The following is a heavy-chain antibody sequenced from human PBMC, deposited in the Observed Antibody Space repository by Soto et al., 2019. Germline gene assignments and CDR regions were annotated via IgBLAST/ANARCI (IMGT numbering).Heavy chain of an antibody. D-gene: IGHD3-22*01. CDR2: INHSGST. V-gene: IGHV4-34*01. Sequence: SETLSLTCAVYGGSFSGHYWSWIRQPPGKGLERIGEINHSGSTNYNPSLKSRVTISVDTSKNQFSLKLSSVTAADTAVYYCARVNRGYYDSSGYWFDPWGQETLVAVSS. J-gene: IGHJ5*02. CDR3: ARVNRGYYDSSGYWFDP. CDR1: GGSFSGHY.